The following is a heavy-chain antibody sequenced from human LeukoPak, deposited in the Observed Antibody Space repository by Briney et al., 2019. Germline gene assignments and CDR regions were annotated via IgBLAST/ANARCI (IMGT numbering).Heavy chain of an antibody. V-gene: IGHV3-48*03. J-gene: IGHJ4*02. CDR3: VRFGSRWFLDY. CDR1: GFTFSSYE. Sequence: GGSLRLSCAASGFTFSSYEMNWVRQAPGKGLEWVSYISSKSAIYYADSVKGRFTISRDNAKNSLYLQMNSLRAEDTAVYYCVRFGSRWFLDYWGQGTLVTVSS. CDR2: ISSKSAI. D-gene: IGHD6-13*01.